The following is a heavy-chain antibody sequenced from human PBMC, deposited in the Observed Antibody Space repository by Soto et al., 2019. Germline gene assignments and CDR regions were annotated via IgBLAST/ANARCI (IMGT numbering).Heavy chain of an antibody. J-gene: IGHJ4*02. CDR2: INPSGGST. CDR1: GYTFTSYY. V-gene: IGHV1-46*01. Sequence: ASVKVSCKASGYTFTSYYMHWVRQAPGQGLEWMGIINPSGGSTSYAQKFQGRVTMTRDTSTSTVYMELSSLRSEDTAVYYCARPSPPYSGSYRGVDYWGQGTLVTVSS. D-gene: IGHD1-26*01. CDR3: ARPSPPYSGSYRGVDY.